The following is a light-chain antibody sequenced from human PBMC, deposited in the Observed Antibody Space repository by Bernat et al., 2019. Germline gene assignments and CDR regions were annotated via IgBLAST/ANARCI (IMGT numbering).Light chain of an antibody. J-gene: IGLJ3*02. CDR3: SSYAGNSLV. V-gene: IGLV2-8*01. Sequence: QSALTQPPSASGSPGQSVTISCTGTSSDVGGYNYVPWYQQHPGKAPKLMISEVTKRPSGVPDRFSGSKSGNTASLTVSGLQAEDEADYYCSSYAGNSLVFGGGTKVTVL. CDR1: SSDVGGYNY. CDR2: EVT.